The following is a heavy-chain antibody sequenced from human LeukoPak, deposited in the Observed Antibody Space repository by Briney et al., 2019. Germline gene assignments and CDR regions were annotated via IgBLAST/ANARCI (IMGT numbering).Heavy chain of an antibody. CDR2: INHSGST. J-gene: IGHJ4*02. D-gene: IGHD2-15*01. Sequence: SETLSLTCAVYGGSFSGYYWSWIRQPPGKGLEWIGEINHSGSTNYNPSLKSRVAVSVDTSKNQFSLKLSSVTAADMAVYYCASRRCSGGSCYSYFDYWGQGTLVTVSS. CDR3: ASRRCSGGSCYSYFDY. CDR1: GGSFSGYY. V-gene: IGHV4-34*01.